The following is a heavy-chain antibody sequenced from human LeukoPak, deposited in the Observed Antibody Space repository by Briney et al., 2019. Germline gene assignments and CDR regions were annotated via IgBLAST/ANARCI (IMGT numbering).Heavy chain of an antibody. Sequence: SGTLSLTCAVSGGSISSSNWWSWVRQPPGKGLEWIGSIYYSGSTYYNPSLKSRVTISVDTSKNQFSLKLSSVTAADTAVYYCARHYGRDYFDYWGQGTLVTVSS. J-gene: IGHJ4*02. CDR2: IYYSGST. CDR3: ARHYGRDYFDY. V-gene: IGHV4-4*02. CDR1: GGSISSSNW. D-gene: IGHD3-16*01.